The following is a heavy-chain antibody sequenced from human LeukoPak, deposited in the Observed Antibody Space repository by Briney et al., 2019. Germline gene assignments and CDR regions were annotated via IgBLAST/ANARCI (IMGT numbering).Heavy chain of an antibody. CDR2: ISSSGSTI. J-gene: IGHJ6*02. D-gene: IGHD5-18*01. CDR3: ARDSREWIQLWLPGRFYYGMDV. Sequence: GGSLRLSCAASGFTFSSYEMNWVRQAPGKGLEWVSYISSSGSTIYYADSVKGRFTISRDNAKNSPYLQMNSLRAEDTAVYYCARDSREWIQLWLPGRFYYGMDVWGQGTTVTVSS. V-gene: IGHV3-48*03. CDR1: GFTFSSYE.